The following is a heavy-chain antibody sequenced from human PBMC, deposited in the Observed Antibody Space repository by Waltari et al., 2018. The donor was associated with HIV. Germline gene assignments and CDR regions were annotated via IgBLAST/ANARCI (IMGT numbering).Heavy chain of an antibody. CDR2: IPYDGSNK. CDR1: GFTFSSYG. D-gene: IGHD2-15*01. V-gene: IGHV3-30*18. CDR3: AKEASGRNYYYYYAMDV. J-gene: IGHJ6*02. Sequence: QVQLVESGGGVVQPGRSLRLSCAASGFTFSSYGMQWVRQAPGKVLEWVASIPYDGSNKYYAASVKGRFTISRDNSKNTLYLQMNSLRAEDTAVYYCAKEASGRNYYYYYAMDVWGQGTTVTVSS.